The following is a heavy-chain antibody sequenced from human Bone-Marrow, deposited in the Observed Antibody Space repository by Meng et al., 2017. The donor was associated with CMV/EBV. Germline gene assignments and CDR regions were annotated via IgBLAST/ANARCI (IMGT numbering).Heavy chain of an antibody. CDR3: ARILSNTDYYGMDV. CDR2: IKGSSGDT. Sequence: ASVKVSCKASGYTFTGYYVHYIRQAPGQGLEWMGWIKGSSGDTNLAQKFQGRVTMTRDRSINTAYMEMSWLRSDDTAVYYCARILSNTDYYGMDVWGQGTTVTVSS. CDR1: GYTFTGYY. J-gene: IGHJ6*02. D-gene: IGHD1/OR15-1a*01. V-gene: IGHV1-2*02.